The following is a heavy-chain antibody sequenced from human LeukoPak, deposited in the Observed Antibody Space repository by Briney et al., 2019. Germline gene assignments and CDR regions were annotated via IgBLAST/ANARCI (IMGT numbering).Heavy chain of an antibody. CDR3: ASESSSWYNTNDY. D-gene: IGHD6-13*01. CDR1: GFTFSSYE. Sequence: GGSLRLSCAASGFTFSSYEMNWIRQDPGKGLEWVSYISSSGSTIYYADSVKGRFTISRDNAKNSLYLQMNSLRAEDTAVYYCASESSSWYNTNDYWGQGSLVTVSS. V-gene: IGHV3-48*03. CDR2: ISSSGSTI. J-gene: IGHJ4*02.